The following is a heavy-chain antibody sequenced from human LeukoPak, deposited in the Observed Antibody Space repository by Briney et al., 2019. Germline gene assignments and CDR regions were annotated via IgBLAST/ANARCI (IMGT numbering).Heavy chain of an antibody. CDR1: GFTVSSNY. D-gene: IGHD6-19*01. V-gene: IGHV3-53*01. CDR2: IYSGGST. CDR3: AKRGDSSGWYYFDY. J-gene: IGHJ4*02. Sequence: GGSLRLSCAASGFTVSSNYMSWVRQAPGKGLEWVSLIYSGGSTYYADSVEGRFTISRDNSKNTLYLQMNSLRADDTAVYYCAKRGDSSGWYYFDYWGQGTLVTVSS.